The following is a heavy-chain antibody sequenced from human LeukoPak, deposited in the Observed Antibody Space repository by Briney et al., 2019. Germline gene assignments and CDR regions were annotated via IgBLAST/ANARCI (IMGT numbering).Heavy chain of an antibody. D-gene: IGHD2/OR15-2a*01. CDR2: TIPLFGVR. J-gene: IGHJ5*02. CDR3: AARIYAPGDVGWFDP. V-gene: IGHV1-69*13. Sequence: GASVKVSCKASGVTFSNYAFSWVRHAPGQGLEWMAETIPLFGVRKYAEKFQGRVTITPDATTNTVFLDLTSLRSEDTDVYYCAARIYAPGDVGWFDPWGQGTLVTVSS. CDR1: GVTFSNYA.